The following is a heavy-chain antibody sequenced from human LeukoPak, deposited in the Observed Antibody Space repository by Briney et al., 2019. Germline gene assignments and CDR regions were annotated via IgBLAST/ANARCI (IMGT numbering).Heavy chain of an antibody. CDR2: IFYSGST. J-gene: IGHJ4*02. CDR3: ARGVGSGWSRDY. CDR1: GGSIRSYY. D-gene: IGHD6-19*01. Sequence: SETLSLTCTVSGGSIRSYYWSWIRQSPGKGLEWIGFIFYSGSTNYNPSLKSRVTISVDKSKNQFSLKLSSVTAADTAVYYCARGVGSGWSRDYWGQGTLVTVSS. V-gene: IGHV4-59*12.